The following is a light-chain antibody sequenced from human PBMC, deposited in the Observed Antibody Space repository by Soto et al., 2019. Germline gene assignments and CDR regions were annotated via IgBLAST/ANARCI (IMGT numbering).Light chain of an antibody. CDR3: QQYGGSPRT. J-gene: IGKJ1*01. V-gene: IGKV3-20*01. CDR1: QSVKSNY. CDR2: AAS. Sequence: EIVLTQSPGTLSLSPGERDTLSCRTSQSVKSNYLAWYQQLPGQAPRLLIYAASSRATGIPDRFSGSGSGTDFTLTISRLEPEDFAVYYCQQYGGSPRTFGQGTKVEIK.